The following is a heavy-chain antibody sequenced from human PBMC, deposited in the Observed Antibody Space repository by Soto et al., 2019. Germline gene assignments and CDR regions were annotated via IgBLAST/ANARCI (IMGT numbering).Heavy chain of an antibody. D-gene: IGHD1-7*01. CDR3: AKPRITGTLYYYYGMDV. J-gene: IGHJ6*02. CDR2: ISGSGSNK. CDR1: GFTFSSYA. Sequence: PGGSLRLSCAASGFTFSSYAMSWVRQAPGKGLEWVSAISGSGSNKYYADSVKGRFTISRDNSKNTLYLQMNSLRAEDTAVYYCAKPRITGTLYYYYGMDVWGQGTTVTVSS. V-gene: IGHV3-23*01.